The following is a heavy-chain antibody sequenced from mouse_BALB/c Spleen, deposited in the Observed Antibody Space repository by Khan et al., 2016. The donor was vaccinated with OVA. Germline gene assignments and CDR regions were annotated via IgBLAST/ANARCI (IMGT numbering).Heavy chain of an antibody. CDR2: INPTPGYT. CDR3: TRDRIDY. V-gene: IGHV1-7*01. CDR1: GYTFSTYW. J-gene: IGHJ2*01. Sequence: QVQLKQSGAALAKPGASVKMSCKASGYTFSTYWMHWVKQRPGQGLEWIGYINPTPGYTDYNEKFKDKATLSADKSSSTAYMQLSRLTSEDSAVYYCTRDRIDYWGQGTTLTVSS.